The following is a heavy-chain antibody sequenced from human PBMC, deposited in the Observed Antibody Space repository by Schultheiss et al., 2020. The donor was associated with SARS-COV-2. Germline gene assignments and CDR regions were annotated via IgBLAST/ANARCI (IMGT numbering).Heavy chain of an antibody. CDR3: ARATRVEQLFSVRGGHLDY. D-gene: IGHD3-10*01. J-gene: IGHJ4*02. CDR2: IYYTGIT. V-gene: IGHV4-59*01. CDR1: GSSISGYF. Sequence: SETLSLTCTVYGSSISGYFWTWIRQPPGKGLEQVGNIYYTGITKYSPSLKSRITISVDTSKKQFSLRLGSVTAADTAVYFCARATRVEQLFSVRGGHLDYWGRGTQVTVSS.